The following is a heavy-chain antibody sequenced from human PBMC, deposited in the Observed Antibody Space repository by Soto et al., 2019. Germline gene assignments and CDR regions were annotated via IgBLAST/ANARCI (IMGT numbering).Heavy chain of an antibody. CDR2: SSACNGNT. Sequence: GAWVNGSFKASRYTFTSCGISWVRQAPGQGLEGMGWSSACNGNTNYAQRLQGRVTMTTDTSTSTAYMELRSLRSDDTAVYYCARDRPWELLHTGSYYYYGMDVWGQGTTVTVSS. J-gene: IGHJ6*02. CDR3: ARDRPWELLHTGSYYYYGMDV. V-gene: IGHV1-18*01. D-gene: IGHD1-26*01. CDR1: RYTFTSCG.